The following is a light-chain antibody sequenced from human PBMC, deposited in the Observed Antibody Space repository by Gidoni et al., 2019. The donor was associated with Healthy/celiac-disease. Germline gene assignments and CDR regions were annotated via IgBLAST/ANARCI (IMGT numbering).Light chain of an antibody. V-gene: IGKV4-1*01. CDR2: LAS. CDR1: QSVLYCSNNKNY. CDR3: MQYLQTAHT. Sequence: DLVLTPSPASLAVSLGERATINYKTRQSVLYCSNNKNYLAWYQQKPGQSPKRLIYLASTRESGVPDRFSGSGSGTDFTLTISSLQAEDVAVYYCMQYLQTAHTFGEGTKLEIK. J-gene: IGKJ4*01.